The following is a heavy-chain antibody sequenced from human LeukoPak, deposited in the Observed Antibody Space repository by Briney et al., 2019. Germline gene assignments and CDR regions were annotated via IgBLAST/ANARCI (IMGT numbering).Heavy chain of an antibody. CDR2: INHSGST. CDR1: GGSFSGYY. D-gene: IGHD1-26*01. Sequence: SETLSLTCAVYGGSFSGYYWSWIRQPPGKGLEWIGEINHSGSTNYNPSLKSRVTISVDTSKNQFSLKLSSVTAADTAVYYCARASGSYRLMAFDIWGQGTMVTVSS. J-gene: IGHJ3*02. V-gene: IGHV4-34*01. CDR3: ARASGSYRLMAFDI.